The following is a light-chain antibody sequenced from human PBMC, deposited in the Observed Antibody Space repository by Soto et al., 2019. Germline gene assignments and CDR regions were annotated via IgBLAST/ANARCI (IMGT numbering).Light chain of an antibody. CDR2: DVS. Sequence: QSALTQPASVSGSPGQSITISCTGTSSDVGGYNYVSWYQQHPGKAPKLMFYDVSNRPSGVSNRFSGSKSGNTASLTISGLQAEDEADYYCSSYTSSSTVFGGGTKVTVL. V-gene: IGLV2-14*01. J-gene: IGLJ2*01. CDR3: SSYTSSSTV. CDR1: SSDVGGYNY.